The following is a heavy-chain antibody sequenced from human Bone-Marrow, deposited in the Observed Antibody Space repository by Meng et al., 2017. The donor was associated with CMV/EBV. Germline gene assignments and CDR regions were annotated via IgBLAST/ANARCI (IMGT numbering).Heavy chain of an antibody. CDR2: INPNSGGT. Sequence: ASVKVSCKASGYTFTDYYMHWVRQAPGQGLEWMGWINPNSGGTNYAQKFQGRVTMTRDTSISTAYMELSRLRSDDTAVYYCAREGDSYSSGWYSVAYWGQGTLVTVSS. J-gene: IGHJ4*02. CDR3: AREGDSYSSGWYSVAY. D-gene: IGHD6-19*01. CDR1: GYTFTDYY. V-gene: IGHV1-2*02.